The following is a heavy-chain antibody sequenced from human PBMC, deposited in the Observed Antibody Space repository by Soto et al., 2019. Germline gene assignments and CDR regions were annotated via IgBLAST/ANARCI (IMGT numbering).Heavy chain of an antibody. V-gene: IGHV3-23*01. J-gene: IGHJ4*02. Sequence: LRLSCAASGFTFSSYAMSWVRQAPGKGLEWVSAISGSRGTTYYADSVKGRFTISRDNSKNTLYLQMNTLRAEDTAVYYCAMFQQLVQFDYWGQGTLVTVSS. D-gene: IGHD6-13*01. CDR2: ISGSRGTT. CDR1: GFTFSSYA. CDR3: AMFQQLVQFDY.